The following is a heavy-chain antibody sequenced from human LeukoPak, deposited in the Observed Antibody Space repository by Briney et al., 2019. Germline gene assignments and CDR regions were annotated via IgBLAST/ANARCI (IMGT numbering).Heavy chain of an antibody. Sequence: GGSLRLSCAASGFTFSDYYMSWIRQAPGKGLEWVSNISSSGSTIYYADSVKGRFTISRDNAKNSLYLQMNSLRAEDTAVYYCARAWNIVVVTAQYFDLWGRGTLVTVSS. CDR3: ARAWNIVVVTAQYFDL. J-gene: IGHJ2*01. D-gene: IGHD2-21*02. CDR1: GFTFSDYY. CDR2: ISSSGSTI. V-gene: IGHV3-11*01.